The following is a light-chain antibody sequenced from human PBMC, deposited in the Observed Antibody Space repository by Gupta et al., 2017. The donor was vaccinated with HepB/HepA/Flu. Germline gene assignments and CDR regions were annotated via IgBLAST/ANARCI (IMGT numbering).Light chain of an antibody. CDR1: KLGDKY. V-gene: IGLV3-1*01. J-gene: IGLJ3*02. Sequence: SSALTQPPSVSVSPEQTASITCSGDKLGDKYACWYQQKPGQSPVLVIYQDNKRPSGIPERFSGSNSGKTATLTISGTQAMEEADYYCQAWDSRTAGVFGGGTKLTVL. CDR2: QDN. CDR3: QAWDSRTAGV.